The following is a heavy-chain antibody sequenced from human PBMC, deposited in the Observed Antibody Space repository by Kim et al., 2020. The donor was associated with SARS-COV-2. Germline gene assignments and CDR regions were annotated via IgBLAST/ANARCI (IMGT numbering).Heavy chain of an antibody. D-gene: IGHD6-13*01. V-gene: IGHV3-23*01. CDR1: GFTFSSYA. CDR2: ISGSGGST. Sequence: GGSLRLSCAASGFTFSSYAMSWVRQAPGKGLEWVSAISGSGGSTYYADSVKGRFTISRDNSKNTLYLQMNSLRAEDTAVYYCAKDGVGRSWYVRYYYYYMDVWGKGTTVTVSS. J-gene: IGHJ6*03. CDR3: AKDGVGRSWYVRYYYYYMDV.